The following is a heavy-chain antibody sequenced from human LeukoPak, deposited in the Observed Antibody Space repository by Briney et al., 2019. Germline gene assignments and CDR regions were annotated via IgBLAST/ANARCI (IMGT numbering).Heavy chain of an antibody. J-gene: IGHJ4*02. CDR1: GFTFDDYA. CDR3: TKDQNVRYYDFWSGYDFDA. Sequence: GGSLRLSCAASGFTFDDYAMPWIRHAPGKGLEWVSGISWNSGKIVYADSVKGRFTISRDNAKDSLYLQLNSLRSEDTALYYCTKDQNVRYYDFWSGYDFDAWGQGTLVTVSP. D-gene: IGHD3-3*01. V-gene: IGHV3-9*01. CDR2: ISWNSGKI.